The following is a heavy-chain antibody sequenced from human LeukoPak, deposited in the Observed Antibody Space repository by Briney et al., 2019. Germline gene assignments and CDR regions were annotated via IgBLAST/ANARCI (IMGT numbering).Heavy chain of an antibody. CDR2: IYPGDSDT. J-gene: IGHJ6*02. CDR3: ARYKVVQQWLRPYYYPGMDV. Sequence: GESLKISCKGSGYSFTSYWIGWVRQMPGKGLEWMGIIYPGDSDTRYSPSFQGQVTISADKSISTAYLQWSSLKASDTAMYYCARYKVVQQWLRPYYYPGMDVWGQGTTVTVSS. CDR1: GYSFTSYW. D-gene: IGHD6-19*01. V-gene: IGHV5-51*01.